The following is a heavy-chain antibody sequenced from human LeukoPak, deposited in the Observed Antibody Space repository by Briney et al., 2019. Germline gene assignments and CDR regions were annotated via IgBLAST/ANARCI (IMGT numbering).Heavy chain of an antibody. Sequence: GGSLRLSCLASGFTFSDYVVHWVRQAPGKGLEWVAVISFHLTIKYCADSVEGRFAISRDNSKKTVYLQMNSLRPDDTAVYYCVREGYYASGRSPTYYFEYWGRGTVVTVSS. CDR2: ISFHLTIK. CDR3: VREGYYASGRSPTYYFEY. D-gene: IGHD3-10*01. J-gene: IGHJ4*02. CDR1: GFTFSDYV. V-gene: IGHV3-30*09.